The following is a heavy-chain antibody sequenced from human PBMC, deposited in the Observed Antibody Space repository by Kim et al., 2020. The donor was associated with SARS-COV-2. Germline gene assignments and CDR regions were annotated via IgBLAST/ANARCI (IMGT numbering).Heavy chain of an antibody. Sequence: SETLSLTCTVSGVSVASPSYFWNWFRQRPGKGLEWIGYIYFGGSTHYNPSLQSRITMSIEASKSRFSLNVNSVTTADTAVYFRAAGYKRLWWFGNILAPNYFDSWGQGVLVTVSS. CDR1: GVSVASPSYF. V-gene: IGHV4-31*03. CDR3: AAGYKRLWWFGNILAPNYFDS. CDR2: IYFGGST. J-gene: IGHJ4*02. D-gene: IGHD3-10*01.